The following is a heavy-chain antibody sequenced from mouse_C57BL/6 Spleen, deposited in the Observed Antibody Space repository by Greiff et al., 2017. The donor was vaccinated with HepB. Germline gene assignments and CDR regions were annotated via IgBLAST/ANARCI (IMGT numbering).Heavy chain of an antibody. V-gene: IGHV5-17*01. D-gene: IGHD2-1*01. J-gene: IGHJ4*01. CDR3: ARPYGNYEMDY. CDR2: ISSGSSTI. CDR1: GFTFSDYG. Sequence: DVQLVESGGGLVKPGGSLKLSCAASGFTFSDYGMHWVRQAPEKGLEWVAYISSGSSTIYYADTVKGRFTISRDNAKNTLFLQMTSLRSEDTAMYYCARPYGNYEMDYWGQGTSVTVSS.